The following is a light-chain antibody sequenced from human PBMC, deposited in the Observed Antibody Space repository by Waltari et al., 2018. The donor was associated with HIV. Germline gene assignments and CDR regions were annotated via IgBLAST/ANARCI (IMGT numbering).Light chain of an antibody. Sequence: QSALTQPASVSGSPGQSITISCTGTSSDVGGYNYVSWYQQHPGKAPKLIIYDVNKRPSGISNRFSGSKSGNTASLTISGLQAEDEADYYCTSYTSSSTYVFGAGTKVTVL. J-gene: IGLJ1*01. CDR3: TSYTSSSTYV. CDR1: SSDVGGYNY. CDR2: DVN. V-gene: IGLV2-14*01.